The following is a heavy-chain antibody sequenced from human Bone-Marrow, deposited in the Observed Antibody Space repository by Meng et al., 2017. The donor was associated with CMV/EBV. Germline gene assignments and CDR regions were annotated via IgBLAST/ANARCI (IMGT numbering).Heavy chain of an antibody. V-gene: IGHV3-64*01. CDR1: GFTFSNYA. D-gene: IGHD2-15*01. CDR3: ARGGNCGGNSCDDY. CDR2: ISHNGGNT. J-gene: IGHJ4*02. Sequence: PGFTFSNYAMHWVRQAPGKGLECVAVISHNGGNTYFANSVKGRFTISRDNSKNTLYLQMGSLRGEDTAVYHCARGGNCGGNSCDDYWGQGTLVTVSS.